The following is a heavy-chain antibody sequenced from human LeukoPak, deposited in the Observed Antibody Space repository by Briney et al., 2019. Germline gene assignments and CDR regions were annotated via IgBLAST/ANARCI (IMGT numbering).Heavy chain of an antibody. CDR3: ARGDTYYYGSGSYRWFDP. Sequence: GASVKVSCKASGYTFTSYDINWVRQATGPGLEWMGWMNPNSGNTGYAQKFQGRVTMTRNTSISTAYMELSSLRSEDTAVYYCARGDTYYYGSGSYRWFDPWGQGTLVTVSS. CDR1: GYTFTSYD. CDR2: MNPNSGNT. V-gene: IGHV1-8*01. D-gene: IGHD3-10*01. J-gene: IGHJ5*02.